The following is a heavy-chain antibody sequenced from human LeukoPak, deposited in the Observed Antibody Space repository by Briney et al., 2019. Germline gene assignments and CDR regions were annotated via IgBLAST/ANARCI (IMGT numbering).Heavy chain of an antibody. Sequence: ASVKVSCKASGYTFTSYDINWVRQATGQGLEWMGWMNPNSGNTGYAQKFQGRVTMTRNTSISTAYMELSSLRSEDTAVYYCASSIDCSGGSCYLRQGGYYFDYWGQGTLVTVSS. CDR1: GYTFTSYD. CDR2: MNPNSGNT. D-gene: IGHD2-15*01. J-gene: IGHJ4*02. V-gene: IGHV1-8*01. CDR3: ASSIDCSGGSCYLRQGGYYFDY.